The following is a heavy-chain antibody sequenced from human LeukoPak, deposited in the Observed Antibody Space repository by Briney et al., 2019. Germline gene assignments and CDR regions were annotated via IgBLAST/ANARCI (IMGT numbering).Heavy chain of an antibody. CDR2: IYQSGTT. V-gene: IGHV4-38-2*01. D-gene: IGHD3-22*01. Sequence: SETLSLTCGVSGSSVSSGYYWGWIRQPPGKGLEWMGSIYQSGTTYYNPSLKSRVTISLDTSKTQFSLKLSSVTAADTAVYYCARHLYYYESWFDPWGQGTLVTVSS. J-gene: IGHJ5*02. CDR3: ARHLYYYESWFDP. CDR1: GSSVSSGYY.